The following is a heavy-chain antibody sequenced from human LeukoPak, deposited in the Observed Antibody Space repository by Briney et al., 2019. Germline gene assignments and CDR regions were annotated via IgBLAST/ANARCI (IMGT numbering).Heavy chain of an antibody. Sequence: SETLSLICTVSGGSINNYYWNWIRQPAGKGLEWIGRIYVSGATQYNPSLKSRVTMSVDTSKNQFSLKLSSVTAADTAVYYCARLNADYGYYGPHDAFDIWGQGTLVAVSS. CDR1: GGSINNYY. J-gene: IGHJ3*02. CDR3: ARLNADYGYYGPHDAFDI. CDR2: IYVSGAT. V-gene: IGHV4-4*07. D-gene: IGHD4-17*01.